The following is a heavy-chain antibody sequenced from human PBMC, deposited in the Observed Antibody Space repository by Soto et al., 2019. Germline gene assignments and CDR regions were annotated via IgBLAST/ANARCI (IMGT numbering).Heavy chain of an antibody. Sequence: GGSLRLSCEASGFTFSGFDMHWGRQPTGKGLEWVSSIGTAGDTYYAVSVKGRFTISRHNAKNSLSLQMNSLRAGDMAVYFCAKSQEIGTHFFDSWGQGTQVTVSS. CDR3: AKSQEIGTHFFDS. V-gene: IGHV3-13*01. J-gene: IGHJ4*02. CDR1: GFTFSGFD. CDR2: IGTAGDT. D-gene: IGHD6-13*01.